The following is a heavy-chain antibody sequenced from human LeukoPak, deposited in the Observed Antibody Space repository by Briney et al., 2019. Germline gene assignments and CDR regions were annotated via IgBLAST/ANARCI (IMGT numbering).Heavy chain of an antibody. D-gene: IGHD1-26*01. V-gene: IGHV3-21*04. CDR3: VRDRGTYRPIDY. CDR2: ISYTGTYI. CDR1: GFTFSSYG. J-gene: IGHJ4*02. Sequence: GGSLRLSCAASGFTFSSYGMHWVRQAPGKGLEWVSSISYTGTYIYYADSVKGRFTISRDNAQNSLYLQMNSLRAEDTAIYYCVRDRGTYRPIDYWGQGTLVTVSS.